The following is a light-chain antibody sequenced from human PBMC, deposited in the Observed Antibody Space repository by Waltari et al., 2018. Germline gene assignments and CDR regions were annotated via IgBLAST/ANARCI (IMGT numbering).Light chain of an antibody. CDR2: DAS. V-gene: IGKV3-11*01. Sequence: EVVLTQSPATLSLSPGERATLSCRASQNIRYYLGWYQQKPGQAPRLLIYDASNRATAIPARFSGSGSGTDFTLTISSLEPEDFAVYYCQQRSSWPMYTFGQGTKLEIK. J-gene: IGKJ2*01. CDR3: QQRSSWPMYT. CDR1: QNIRYY.